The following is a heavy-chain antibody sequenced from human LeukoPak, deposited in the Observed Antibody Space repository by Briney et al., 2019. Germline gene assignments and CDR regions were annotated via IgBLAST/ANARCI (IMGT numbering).Heavy chain of an antibody. V-gene: IGHV5-51*01. Sequence: GETLKISCKGSGYSFTTYWIGWVRQMPGKGLEWMGIIYPGESDTRYSPSFQGQVTISADKSIRTAYLQWSSLKASDTAMYYCARPTYCSGGSCYRHFDYWGQGTLVTVSS. CDR3: ARPTYCSGGSCYRHFDY. CDR2: IYPGESDT. J-gene: IGHJ4*02. CDR1: GYSFTTYW. D-gene: IGHD2-15*01.